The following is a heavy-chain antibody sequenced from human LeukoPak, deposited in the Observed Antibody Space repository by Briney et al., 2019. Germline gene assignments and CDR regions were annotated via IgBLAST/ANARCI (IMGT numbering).Heavy chain of an antibody. V-gene: IGHV3-23*01. CDR2: ISGSGGNT. D-gene: IGHD3-10*01. CDR3: AKDVKWIITTRPPYFDY. J-gene: IGHJ4*02. CDR1: GFTFSNFA. Sequence: GGSLRLSCEASGFTFSNFAMSWVRQAPGKGLEWVSDISGSGGNTKYADSVKGRFTISRDNSKNTLYLKLNSLSVGDTAVYFCAKDVKWIITTRPPYFDYWGQGTLVTVSS.